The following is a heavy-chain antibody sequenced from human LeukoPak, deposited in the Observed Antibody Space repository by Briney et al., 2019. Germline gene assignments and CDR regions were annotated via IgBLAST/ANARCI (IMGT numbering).Heavy chain of an antibody. CDR1: GFTLDDYG. D-gene: IGHD4-17*01. CDR3: AREDYGDYLDY. CDR2: INWNGGST. V-gene: IGHV3-20*04. Sequence: GGSLRLSCAASGFTLDDYGMSWVRQAPGKGLEWVSGINWNGGSTGYADSVKGRFTISRDNAKDSLYLQMNSLRAEDTALYYCAREDYGDYLDYWGQGTLVTVSS. J-gene: IGHJ4*02.